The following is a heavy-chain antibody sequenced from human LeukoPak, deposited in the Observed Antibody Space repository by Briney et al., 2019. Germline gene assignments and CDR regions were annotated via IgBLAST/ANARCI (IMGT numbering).Heavy chain of an antibody. CDR3: AREAVYCSSTSCFYWFDP. CDR2: IYSGGST. J-gene: IGHJ5*02. D-gene: IGHD2-2*01. CDR1: GFTVSSNY. Sequence: PGGSLRLSCAVSGFTVSSNYMSWVRQAPGKGLEWVSVIYSGGSTYYADSVKGRFTISRDNSKNTLYLQMNSLRAEDTAVYYCAREAVYCSSTSCFYWFDPWGQGALVTVSS. V-gene: IGHV3-53*01.